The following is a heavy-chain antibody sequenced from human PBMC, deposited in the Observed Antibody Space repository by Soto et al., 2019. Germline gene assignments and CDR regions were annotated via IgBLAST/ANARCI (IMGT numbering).Heavy chain of an antibody. CDR1: GGSIGSYY. CDR2: IYYSGST. Sequence: SETLSLTCTVAGGSIGSYYGSWIRQPPGKGLEWIGYIYYSGSTNYNPSLKSRVTISVDTSKNQFSLKLSSVTAADTAVYYGAREYGASLAYWGKGTLVTVS. CDR3: AREYGASLAY. V-gene: IGHV4-59*01. J-gene: IGHJ4*02. D-gene: IGHD4-17*01.